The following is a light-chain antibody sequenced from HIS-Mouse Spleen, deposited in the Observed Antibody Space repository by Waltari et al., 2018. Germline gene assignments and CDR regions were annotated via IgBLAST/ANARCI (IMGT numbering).Light chain of an antibody. CDR3: AAWDDSLSGWV. CDR1: SPNIRRNH. CDR2: RNN. J-gene: IGLJ3*02. V-gene: IGLV1-47*01. Sequence: QSVLTQPPSASGTPGQRVTISSSGSSPNIRRNHVYWYQQLPGTAPKLLIYRNNQRPSGVPDRFSGSKSGTSASLAISGLRSEDEADYYCAAWDDSLSGWVFGGGTKLTVL.